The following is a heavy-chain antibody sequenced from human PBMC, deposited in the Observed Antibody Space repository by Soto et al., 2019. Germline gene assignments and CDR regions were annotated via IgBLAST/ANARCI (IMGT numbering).Heavy chain of an antibody. Sequence: GGSLRLSCAASGFTFSSYAMSWVRQAPGKGLEWVSAISGSGGNTYYADSVKGRFTISRDNSKNTLYLQVNRLRAEDTAVYYCAKGGWVDIAAAGALFDYWGQGTLVTVSS. CDR1: GFTFSSYA. CDR2: ISGSGGNT. D-gene: IGHD6-13*01. V-gene: IGHV3-23*01. J-gene: IGHJ4*02. CDR3: AKGGWVDIAAAGALFDY.